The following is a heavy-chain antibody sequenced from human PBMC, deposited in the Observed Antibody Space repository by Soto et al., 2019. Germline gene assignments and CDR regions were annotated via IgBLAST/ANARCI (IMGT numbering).Heavy chain of an antibody. CDR2: INPSGGST. CDR1: GYTFTSYY. J-gene: IGHJ4*02. V-gene: IGHV1-46*03. Sequence: QVQLVQSGAEVKKPGASVKVSCKASGYTFTSYYMHWVRQAPGQGLEWMGIINPSGGSTSYAQMFQGRVTMTRDTSTSTVYMELSSLRSEDTAVYYCARAGYCSGGSCYFYFDYWGQGTLVTVSS. CDR3: ARAGYCSGGSCYFYFDY. D-gene: IGHD2-15*01.